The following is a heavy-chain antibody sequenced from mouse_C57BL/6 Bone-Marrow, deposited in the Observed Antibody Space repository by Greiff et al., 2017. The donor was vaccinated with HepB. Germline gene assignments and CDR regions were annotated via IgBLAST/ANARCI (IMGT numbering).Heavy chain of an antibody. J-gene: IGHJ1*03. Sequence: EVQVVESGGDLVKPGGSLKLSCAASGFTFSSYGMSWVRQTPDKRLEWVATISSGGSYTYYPDSVKGRFTISRDNAKNTLYLQMSSLKSEDTAMYYCARHTTVVVHGYFDVWGTGTTVTVSS. CDR3: ARHTTVVVHGYFDV. CDR2: ISSGGSYT. CDR1: GFTFSSYG. D-gene: IGHD1-1*01. V-gene: IGHV5-6*01.